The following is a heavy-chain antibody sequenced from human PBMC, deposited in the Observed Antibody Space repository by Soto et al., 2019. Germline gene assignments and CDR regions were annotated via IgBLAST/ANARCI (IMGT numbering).Heavy chain of an antibody. CDR2: ISSSGSTI. CDR1: GFTFSSYE. Sequence: TGGSLRLSCAASGFTFSSYEMNWVRQAPGKGLEWVSYISSSGSTIYYADSVKGRFTISRDNAKNSLYLQMNSLRAEDTAVYYCARGVCGGDCYSGTRAFDIWGQGTMVTVSS. V-gene: IGHV3-48*03. CDR3: ARGVCGGDCYSGTRAFDI. D-gene: IGHD2-21*02. J-gene: IGHJ3*02.